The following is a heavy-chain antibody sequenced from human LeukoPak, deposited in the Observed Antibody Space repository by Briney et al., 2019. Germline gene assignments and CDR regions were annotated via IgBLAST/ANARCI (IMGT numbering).Heavy chain of an antibody. V-gene: IGHV3-23*01. J-gene: IGHJ4*02. CDR3: AKDVYDFWSGYYPYYFDY. D-gene: IGHD3-3*01. CDR2: ISGSGGST. CDR1: GFTFSSYA. Sequence: EGSLRLSCAASGFTFSSYAMSWVRQAPGKGLEWVSAISGSGGSTYYADSVKGRFTISRDNSKNTLYLQMNSLRAEDTAVYYCAKDVYDFWSGYYPYYFDYWGQGTLVTVSS.